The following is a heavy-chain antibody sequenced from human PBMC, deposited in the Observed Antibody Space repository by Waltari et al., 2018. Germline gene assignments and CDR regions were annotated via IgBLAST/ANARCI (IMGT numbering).Heavy chain of an antibody. CDR1: YA. J-gene: IGHJ6*02. Sequence: YAMHWVRQAPGKGLEWVAAITKDGVDKHYADSVKDRFTISRDNSKNTVDLQMSSLRAEDTALYYCARDWDVWGQGTTVTVSS. V-gene: IGHV3-30-3*01. CDR3: ARDWDV. CDR2: ITKDGVDK.